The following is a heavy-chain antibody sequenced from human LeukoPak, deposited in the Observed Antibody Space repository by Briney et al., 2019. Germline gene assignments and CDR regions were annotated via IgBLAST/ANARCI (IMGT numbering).Heavy chain of an antibody. J-gene: IGHJ4*02. D-gene: IGHD3-16*01. V-gene: IGHV5-51*01. CDR2: IYPGDSDT. CDR1: GYNFTSYW. Sequence: GESLHISCQGSGYNFTSYWIAWVRQMPGRGLEWMGIIYPGDSDTRYSPSFQGQVIISADKSISTAYLQWSSLKASDTAIYYCATYSDTFYFDCWGQGTLVTVSS. CDR3: ATYSDTFYFDC.